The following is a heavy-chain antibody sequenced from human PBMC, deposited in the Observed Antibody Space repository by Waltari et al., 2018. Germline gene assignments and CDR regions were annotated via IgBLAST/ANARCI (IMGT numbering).Heavy chain of an antibody. V-gene: IGHV1-69*01. D-gene: IGHD5-12*01. Sequence: QVQLVQSGAEVKKPGSSVKVPCKASGGTFSSHAIRRVRQAPGQGPEWMGGIIPIFGTANYAQKFQGRVTITADESTSTAYMELSSLRSEDTAVYYCARDREMATSLYGMDVWGQGTTVTVSS. CDR3: ARDREMATSLYGMDV. CDR2: IIPIFGTA. J-gene: IGHJ6*02. CDR1: GGTFSSHA.